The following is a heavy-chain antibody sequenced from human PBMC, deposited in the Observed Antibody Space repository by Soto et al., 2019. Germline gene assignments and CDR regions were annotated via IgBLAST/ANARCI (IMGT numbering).Heavy chain of an antibody. J-gene: IGHJ5*02. CDR2: IYSGGST. Sequence: GGSLRLSCAASGFTVSSNYMSWVRQAPGKGLEWVSVIYSGGSTYYADSVKGRFTISRDNSKNTLYLQMNSLRAEDTAVYYCARQTRITIFGVPAGFDPWGQGILVTVSS. CDR3: ARQTRITIFGVPAGFDP. V-gene: IGHV3-53*01. CDR1: GFTVSSNY. D-gene: IGHD3-3*01.